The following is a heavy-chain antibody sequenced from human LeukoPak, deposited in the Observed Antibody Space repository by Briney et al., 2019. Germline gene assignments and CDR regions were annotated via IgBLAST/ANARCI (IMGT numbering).Heavy chain of an antibody. CDR1: GFTFNNYY. J-gene: IGHJ5*02. V-gene: IGHV3-11*01. Sequence: GGPLRLSFPASGFTFNNYYMGWIRQPPGKGPEWLSYINIGGTNTHYADSVKGRFTISRDNAKKSLYLEMNNLRAEDTAVYYCATDGAGFDTWGQGVLVAVSS. CDR2: INIGGTNT. CDR3: ATDGAGFDT.